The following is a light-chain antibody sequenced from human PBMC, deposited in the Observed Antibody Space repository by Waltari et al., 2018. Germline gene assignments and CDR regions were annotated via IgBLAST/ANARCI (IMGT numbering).Light chain of an antibody. CDR2: ASS. J-gene: IGKJ3*01. CDR3: QQSRSSPFT. V-gene: IGKV3-20*01. Sequence: EIVFTQSQGTLSLSPGERATLSCRASQSVGSNYLAWYQQKPGQAPRLLIYASSSRATGIPDRFSGSGSGTDFTLTISRLEPEDCAVYYCQQSRSSPFTFGPGTKVDIK. CDR1: QSVGSNY.